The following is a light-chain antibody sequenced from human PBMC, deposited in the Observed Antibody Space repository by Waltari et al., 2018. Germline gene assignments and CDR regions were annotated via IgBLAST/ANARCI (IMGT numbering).Light chain of an antibody. CDR2: AAS. V-gene: IGKV1-27*01. J-gene: IGKJ3*01. Sequence: DIQMTQSPSSLSTSVGDRVTITCRASQGISNYLAWYQQKPGKVPKLLIYAASTLQSGVPSRFSGSGSGTDFTLTISSLQPEDVATYYCQHLTAFGPGTKVDI. CDR3: QHLTA. CDR1: QGISNY.